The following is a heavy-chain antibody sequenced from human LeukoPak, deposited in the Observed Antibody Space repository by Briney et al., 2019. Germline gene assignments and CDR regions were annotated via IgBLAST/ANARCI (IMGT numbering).Heavy chain of an antibody. V-gene: IGHV3-7*01. CDR2: LKQDGSEK. D-gene: IGHD3-16*02. CDR1: GFTFSNYW. J-gene: IGHJ4*02. Sequence: GGSLRLSCAASGFTFSNYWMTWVRQAPEKGLEWVANLKQDGSEKYYVDSVRGRFTISRDNARNSVYLQLNSLRVEDTAVYYCVRDTGGSGSYPDYWGPGTLVTVSS. CDR3: VRDTGGSGSYPDY.